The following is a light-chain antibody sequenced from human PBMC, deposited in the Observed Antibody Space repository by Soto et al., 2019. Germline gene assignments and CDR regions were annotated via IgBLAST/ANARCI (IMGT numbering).Light chain of an antibody. V-gene: IGLV1-44*01. CDR2: RNN. CDR1: SSNIGSNA. J-gene: IGLJ3*02. CDR3: AAWNDRPYLWV. Sequence: QPVLTQPPSASGTPGQRVSISCSGSSSNIGSNAVHWYQQFPGTAPRLLIYRNNQRPSGVPDRFSGSKSGTSASLVIRGLQSEDEADYHCAAWNDRPYLWVFGGGTKVTVL.